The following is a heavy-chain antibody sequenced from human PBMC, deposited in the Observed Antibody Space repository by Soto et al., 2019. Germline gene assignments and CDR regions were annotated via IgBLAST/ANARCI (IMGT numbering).Heavy chain of an antibody. D-gene: IGHD3-16*02. CDR3: AREGNYVWGSYPIRDAFDI. Sequence: VGSLRLSCAASVFTFSSYSMNCVRHSPGKWLEWVSSISSSSSYIYYADSVKGRFTISRDNAKNSLYLQMNSLRAEDTAVYYCAREGNYVWGSYPIRDAFDIWGQGTMVTVS. V-gene: IGHV3-21*01. J-gene: IGHJ3*02. CDR2: ISSSSSYI. CDR1: VFTFSSYS.